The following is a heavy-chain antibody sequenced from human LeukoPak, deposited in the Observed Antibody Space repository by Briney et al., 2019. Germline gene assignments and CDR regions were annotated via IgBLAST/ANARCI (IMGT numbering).Heavy chain of an antibody. Sequence: HPGGSLRLSCAASGFTFSSYAMSWVRQAPGKGLEWVSAISGSGGSTYYADSVKGRFTISRDNSKNTLYLQMNSLRAEDTAVYYCAKDRLYSISSKDAFDIWGQGTMVTVSS. J-gene: IGHJ3*02. D-gene: IGHD6-6*01. V-gene: IGHV3-23*01. CDR1: GFTFSSYA. CDR3: AKDRLYSISSKDAFDI. CDR2: ISGSGGST.